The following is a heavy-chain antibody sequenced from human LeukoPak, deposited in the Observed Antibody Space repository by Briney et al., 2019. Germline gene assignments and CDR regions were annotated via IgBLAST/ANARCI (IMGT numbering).Heavy chain of an antibody. CDR2: ISSSSSTI. J-gene: IGHJ4*02. CDR1: GFTFSSYS. CDR3: AKGTGSSGWYEGIGY. Sequence: GGSLRLSCAASGFTFSSYSMNWVRQAPGKGLEWVSYISSSSSTIYYADSVKGRFTISRDNAENSLYLQMNSLRAEDTAVYYCAKGTGSSGWYEGIGYWGQGTLVSVSS. V-gene: IGHV3-48*01. D-gene: IGHD6-19*01.